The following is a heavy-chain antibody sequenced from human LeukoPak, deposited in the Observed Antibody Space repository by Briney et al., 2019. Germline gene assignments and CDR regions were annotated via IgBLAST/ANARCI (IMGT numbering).Heavy chain of an antibody. D-gene: IGHD4-17*01. Sequence: SQTLSLTCAVSGGSISSGGYSWSWIRQPPGKGLEWIGYIYHSGSTYYNPSLKSRVTISVDRSKNQFSLKLSSVTAADTAVYYCARGLWGDYVVDYFDYWGQGTLVTVSS. CDR1: GGSISSGGYS. J-gene: IGHJ4*02. CDR3: ARGLWGDYVVDYFDY. CDR2: IYHSGST. V-gene: IGHV4-30-2*01.